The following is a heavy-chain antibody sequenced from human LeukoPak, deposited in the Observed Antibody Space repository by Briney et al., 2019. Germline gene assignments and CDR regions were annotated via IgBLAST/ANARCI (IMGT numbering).Heavy chain of an antibody. CDR1: GFTFSSYG. Sequence: GGSLRLSCAASGFTFSSYGMHWVRQAPGKGLEWVAFIRYDVSNKYYADSVKGRFTISRDNSKNTLYLQMNSLRAEDTAVYYCARAVFGELDLLFDYWGQGTLVTVSS. V-gene: IGHV3-30*02. J-gene: IGHJ4*02. D-gene: IGHD3-10*01. CDR2: IRYDVSNK. CDR3: ARAVFGELDLLFDY.